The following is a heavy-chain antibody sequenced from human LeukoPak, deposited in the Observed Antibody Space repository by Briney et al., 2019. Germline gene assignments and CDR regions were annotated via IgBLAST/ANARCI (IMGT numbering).Heavy chain of an antibody. J-gene: IGHJ4*02. Sequence: SETLSLTCAVYGGSFSGYYWSWIRQPPGKGLEWIGEINHSGSTNYNPSLKSRVTISVDTSKNQFSLKLSSVTAADTAVYYCAVLRDGSFYYVDYWGQGTLVTVSS. D-gene: IGHD5-24*01. CDR1: GGSFSGYY. CDR3: AVLRDGSFYYVDY. CDR2: INHSGST. V-gene: IGHV4-34*01.